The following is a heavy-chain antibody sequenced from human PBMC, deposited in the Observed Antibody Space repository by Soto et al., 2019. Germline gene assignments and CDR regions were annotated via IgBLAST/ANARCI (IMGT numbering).Heavy chain of an antibody. V-gene: IGHV3-30*18. Sequence: QVELVESGGGVVQPGRSLRLSCAASGFTFSSYGMHWVRQAPGKGLEWVAITSYDGSYKHYADSVKGRFTISRDNSKRTLYLQMDNLRAEDTAVYYCTKHLYSYHYYGMDVWGLGTTVTVSS. D-gene: IGHD3-22*01. CDR1: GFTFSSYG. CDR2: TSYDGSYK. J-gene: IGHJ6*02. CDR3: TKHLYSYHYYGMDV.